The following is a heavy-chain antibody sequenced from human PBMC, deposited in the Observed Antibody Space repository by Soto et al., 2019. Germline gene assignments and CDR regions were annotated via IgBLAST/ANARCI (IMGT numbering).Heavy chain of an antibody. V-gene: IGHV4-31*03. J-gene: IGHJ5*02. CDR2: IYYSGST. CDR1: GGSISSGGYY. CDR3: ARAFEWDWFDP. Sequence: QVQLQESGPGLVKPSQTLSLTCTVSGGSISSGGYYWNWIRQHPGKGLEWIGYIYYSGSTYYNPSLKSRVTISVDTSKNQFSLKLSSVTAADTAVDYCARAFEWDWFDPWGQGTLVTVSS. D-gene: IGHD3-9*01.